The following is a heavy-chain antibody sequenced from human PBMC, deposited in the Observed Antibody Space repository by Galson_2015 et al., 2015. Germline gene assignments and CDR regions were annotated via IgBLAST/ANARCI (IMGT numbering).Heavy chain of an antibody. CDR3: ARISYDERSDYPEGRAFNI. V-gene: IGHV3-23*01. CDR1: GFTFNIYG. D-gene: IGHD3-16*01. J-gene: IGHJ3*02. CDR2: ISSGGGTT. Sequence: SLRLSCAASGFTFNIYGMTWVRQAPGKGLEYVSSISSGGGTTFYADSVKGRFTISRDNSQNMLYLQMNSLRAEDTAVYHCARISYDERSDYPEGRAFNIWGQGTMVTVSS.